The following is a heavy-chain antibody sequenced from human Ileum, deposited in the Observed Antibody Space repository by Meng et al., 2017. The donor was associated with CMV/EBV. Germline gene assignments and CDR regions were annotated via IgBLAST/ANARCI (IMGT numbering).Heavy chain of an antibody. CDR2: IIPILGKA. J-gene: IGHJ6*02. D-gene: IGHD2-8*01. CDR1: GGTFSSYA. Sequence: SVKFSCKASGGTFSSYAISWVRQAPGQGLEWMGGIIPILGKANYAQKFQGRVTITTDESTSTAYMKLSSLRTEDTAVDYRTRRVYCANVVRSDVHNYAMDVWGQGTTVTVSS. CDR3: TRRVYCANVVRSDVHNYAMDV. V-gene: IGHV1-69*05.